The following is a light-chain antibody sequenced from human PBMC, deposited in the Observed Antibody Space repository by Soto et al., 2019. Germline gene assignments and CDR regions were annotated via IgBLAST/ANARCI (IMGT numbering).Light chain of an antibody. CDR3: QHYGSSLSIT. V-gene: IGKV3-20*01. Sequence: EIVLTQSPGTLSLSPGERATLSCRASQSVSSNYLAWYQQKPGQAPRLLIYGASSRATGIPDRFSGSGSGTDFTLTISRLEPEGFAVYFCQHYGSSLSITFGQGTRLEIK. J-gene: IGKJ5*01. CDR2: GAS. CDR1: QSVSSNY.